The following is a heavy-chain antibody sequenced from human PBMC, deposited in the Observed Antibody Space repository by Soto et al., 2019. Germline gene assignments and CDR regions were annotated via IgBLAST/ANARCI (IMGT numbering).Heavy chain of an antibody. CDR3: ARHLYDRSGYYYYSYYGXDV. CDR2: IDPSDSYT. D-gene: IGHD3-22*01. CDR1: GYSFTSYW. V-gene: IGHV5-10-1*01. Sequence: PGESLKISCKGSGYSFTSYWISWVRKMSGKGLEWMGRIDPSDSYTNYSPSFQGHVTISADKSISTAYLQWSSLKASDTAVYFCARHLYDRSGYYYYSYYGXDVWGQGTTVTVSS. J-gene: IGHJ6*02.